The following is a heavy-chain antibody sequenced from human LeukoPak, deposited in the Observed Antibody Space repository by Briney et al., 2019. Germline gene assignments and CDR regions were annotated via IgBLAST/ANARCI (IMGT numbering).Heavy chain of an antibody. V-gene: IGHV3-48*03. CDR3: ARGGGSGSYYNDYYYYYMDV. CDR1: GFTFSSYE. D-gene: IGHD3-10*01. Sequence: GGSLRLSCAASGFTFSSYEMNWVRQAPGKGLEWVSYISSSGSTTYYADSVKGRFTISRDNAKNSLYLQMNSLRAEDTAVYYCARGGGSGSYYNDYYYYYMDVWGKGTTVTISS. J-gene: IGHJ6*03. CDR2: ISSSGSTT.